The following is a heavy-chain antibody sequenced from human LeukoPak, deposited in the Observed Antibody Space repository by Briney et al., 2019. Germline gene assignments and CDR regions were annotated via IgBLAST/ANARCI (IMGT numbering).Heavy chain of an antibody. J-gene: IGHJ4*02. D-gene: IGHD1-14*01. CDR1: GYSFTGYY. CDR3: ARDPPSGNHQRFYFDY. CDR2: INPNRGDT. Sequence: ASVKVSCKVSGYSFTGYYIHWVRQAPGQGFDWMGWINPNRGDTNYAQKFQGRVTLTKDTSISTAFMELYSLRSDDTAVYYCARDPPSGNHQRFYFDYWGRGTLITVSS. V-gene: IGHV1-2*02.